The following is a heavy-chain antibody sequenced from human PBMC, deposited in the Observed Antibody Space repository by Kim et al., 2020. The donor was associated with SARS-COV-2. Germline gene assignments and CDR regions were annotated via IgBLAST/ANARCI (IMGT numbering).Heavy chain of an antibody. CDR2: K. CDR3: ARDSGWGFDY. Sequence: KYFVDSVKGRFIIPRDNAKNSLFLQMNSRRADDKAVYFCARDSGWGFDYWGQGTLVTVSS. D-gene: IGHD6-19*01. V-gene: IGHV3-7*01. J-gene: IGHJ4*02.